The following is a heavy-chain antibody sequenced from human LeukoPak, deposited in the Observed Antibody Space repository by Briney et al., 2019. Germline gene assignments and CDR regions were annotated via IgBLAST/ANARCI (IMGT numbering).Heavy chain of an antibody. V-gene: IGHV3-30*02. D-gene: IGHD3-10*01. Sequence: GGSLRLSCAASGFTFSSYGMHWVRQAPGKGLEWVTFIRYDGSNKYYADSVKGRFTISRDNSKNTLYLRMNSLRAEDTAVYYCARDWYYSIDYWGQGTLVTVSS. CDR2: IRYDGSNK. CDR1: GFTFSSYG. CDR3: ARDWYYSIDY. J-gene: IGHJ4*02.